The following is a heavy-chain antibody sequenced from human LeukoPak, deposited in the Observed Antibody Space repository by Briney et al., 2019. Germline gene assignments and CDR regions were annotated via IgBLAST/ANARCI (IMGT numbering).Heavy chain of an antibody. Sequence: GGSLRLSCAASGFTFSNYGMHWVRQAPGKGLEWVAFIRYDGSTKYYADSVKGRFTISRDNSKNTLYLQMNSLRGEDTAVYYCASGSSWYCFDYWGQGTLVTVSS. CDR2: IRYDGSTK. D-gene: IGHD6-13*01. CDR1: GFTFSNYG. CDR3: ASGSSWYCFDY. J-gene: IGHJ4*02. V-gene: IGHV3-30*02.